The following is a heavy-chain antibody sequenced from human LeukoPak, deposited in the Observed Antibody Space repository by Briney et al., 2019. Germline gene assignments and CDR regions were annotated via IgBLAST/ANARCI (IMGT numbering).Heavy chain of an antibody. CDR3: ARNYYDSSGYYQGSY. V-gene: IGHV3-48*04. Sequence: GGSLRLSCAASGFTFSSYSMNWVRQAPGKGLEWVSYISSSSSTIYYADSVKGRFTISRDNAKNSLYLQMNSLRVEDTAVYFCARNYYDSSGYYQGSYWGQGALVTVSS. J-gene: IGHJ4*02. D-gene: IGHD3-22*01. CDR2: ISSSSSTI. CDR1: GFTFSSYS.